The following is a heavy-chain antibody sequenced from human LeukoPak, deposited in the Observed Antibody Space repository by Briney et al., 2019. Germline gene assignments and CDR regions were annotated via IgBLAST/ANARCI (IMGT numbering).Heavy chain of an antibody. J-gene: IGHJ3*02. CDR1: GFTFPIYW. CDR3: TRPQHGDLYAFDI. Sequence: GGSLRLSCAASGFTFPIYWMHCVRQAPGKGLVWVSRVNGDGSTTTYADSVKGRFTISRDNAKNTVYLQMDSLRAEDTAVYYCTRPQHGDLYAFDIWGQGTMVTVSS. D-gene: IGHD3-16*01. CDR2: VNGDGSTT. V-gene: IGHV3-74*01.